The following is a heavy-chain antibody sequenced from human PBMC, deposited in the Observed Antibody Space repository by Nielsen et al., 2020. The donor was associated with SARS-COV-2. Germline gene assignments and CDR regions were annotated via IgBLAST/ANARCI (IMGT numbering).Heavy chain of an antibody. CDR1: GYTFTNSY. CDR3: ARGTDTRVVGSTFGYFDF. D-gene: IGHD1-26*01. CDR2: INPSDGST. V-gene: IGHV1-46*01. J-gene: IGHJ4*02. Sequence: ASVKVSCKASGYTFTNSYLHWVRHAPGQGLEWMGIINPSDGSTRYAQKFQGRVTMTRDTTTSTVYMEVSSLRSEDTALFYCARGTDTRVVGSTFGYFDFWGQGTLVTVSS.